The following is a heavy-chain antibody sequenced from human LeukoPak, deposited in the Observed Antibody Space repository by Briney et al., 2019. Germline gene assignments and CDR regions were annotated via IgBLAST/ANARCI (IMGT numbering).Heavy chain of an antibody. D-gene: IGHD6-6*01. CDR3: ARVGQLQGYFDL. CDR1: GFTVSSNY. V-gene: IGHV3-7*03. CDR2: IKEDGSEK. J-gene: IGHJ2*01. Sequence: GGSLRLSCAASGFTVSSNYMSWVRQAPGKGLEWVANIKEDGSEKYYVDSVKGRFTISRDNAKNSLYLQMNSLRAEDTAVYYCARVGQLQGYFDLWGRGTLVTVSS.